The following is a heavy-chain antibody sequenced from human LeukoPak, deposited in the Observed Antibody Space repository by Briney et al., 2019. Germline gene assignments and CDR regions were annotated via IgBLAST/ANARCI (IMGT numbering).Heavy chain of an antibody. CDR2: IYYSGST. V-gene: IGHV4-28*01. J-gene: IGHJ3*02. Sequence: PSDTLSLTCAVSDYSISSSNWWGWIRQPPGKGLEWIGYIYYSGSTYYNPSLKSRVTMSVDTSKNQFSLKLNSVTAVDTAVYYCARRGTVWGAFDIWGQGTMITASS. CDR3: ARRGTVWGAFDI. CDR1: DYSISSSNW. D-gene: IGHD3-16*01.